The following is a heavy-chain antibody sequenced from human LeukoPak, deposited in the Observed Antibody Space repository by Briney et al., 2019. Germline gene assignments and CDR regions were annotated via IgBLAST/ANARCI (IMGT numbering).Heavy chain of an antibody. J-gene: IGHJ4*02. Sequence: GGSLRLSCAAPGFTFSSYAMHWVRQAPGKGLEWVAVISYDGSNKYYADSVKGRFTISRDNSKNTLYLQMNSLRAEDTAVYYCARDRGTSFDYWGQGTLVTVSS. CDR2: ISYDGSNK. CDR1: GFTFSSYA. CDR3: ARDRGTSFDY. D-gene: IGHD1-7*01. V-gene: IGHV3-30*04.